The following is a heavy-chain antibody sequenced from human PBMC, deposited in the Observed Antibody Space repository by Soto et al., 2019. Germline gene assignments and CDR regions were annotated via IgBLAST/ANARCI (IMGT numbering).Heavy chain of an antibody. CDR3: AKADLGMDALDI. CDR1: GFTFNKHA. Sequence: EAQLLESGGDLVQPGGSLRLSCEASGFTFNKHAINWVRQAPGKGLEWVSSISGIGNRVYYADSVKGRFTISRDNSKNTVYLEVSGLRDEDTAIFYCAKADLGMDALDIWGPGTSVTVSS. D-gene: IGHD7-27*01. J-gene: IGHJ3*02. V-gene: IGHV3-23*01. CDR2: ISGIGNRV.